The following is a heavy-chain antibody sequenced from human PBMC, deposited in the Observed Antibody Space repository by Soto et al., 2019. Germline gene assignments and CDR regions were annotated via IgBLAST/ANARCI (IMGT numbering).Heavy chain of an antibody. D-gene: IGHD3-22*01. J-gene: IGHJ4*02. CDR2: IDPVDSYV. CDR1: GFSFTNYW. Sequence: PGESLKISCKTSGFSFTNYWISWVRHVPGKGLEWMGNIDPVDSYVNYSPSFQGHVTFSVATSITTAFLQWSSLRASDSAMYYCARQIYDSDTGPNFQYYFDSWGQGTPVTVSS. V-gene: IGHV5-10-1*01. CDR3: ARQIYDSDTGPNFQYYFDS.